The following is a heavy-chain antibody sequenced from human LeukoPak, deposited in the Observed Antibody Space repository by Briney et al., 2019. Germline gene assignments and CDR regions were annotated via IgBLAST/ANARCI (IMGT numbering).Heavy chain of an antibody. D-gene: IGHD3-10*01. CDR2: ISSSGSTR. V-gene: IGHV3-48*03. CDR1: GFTFSSYE. J-gene: IGHJ4*02. CDR3: ARENRGFITRPIDY. Sequence: GGSLRLSCAASGFTFSSYEMTWVRQAPGKGLEWVSYISSSGSTRYYADSVKGRFTISRDNAKNLLYLQMNSLRAEDTAVYYCARENRGFITRPIDYWGQGTLVTVSS.